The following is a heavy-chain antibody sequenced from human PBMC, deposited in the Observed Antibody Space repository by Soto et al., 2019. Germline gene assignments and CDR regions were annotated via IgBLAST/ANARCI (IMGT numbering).Heavy chain of an antibody. D-gene: IGHD3-3*01. J-gene: IGHJ6*02. CDR3: ARGVADYDFWSGYPPHLYYYYGMDV. V-gene: IGHV4-34*01. CDR1: GGSFSGYY. CDR2: INHSGST. Sequence: NPSETLSLTCAVYGGSFSGYYWSWIRQPPGKGLEWIGEINHSGSTNYNPSLKSRVTISVDTSKNQFSLKLSSVTAADTAVYYCARGVADYDFWSGYPPHLYYYYGMDVWGQGTTVT.